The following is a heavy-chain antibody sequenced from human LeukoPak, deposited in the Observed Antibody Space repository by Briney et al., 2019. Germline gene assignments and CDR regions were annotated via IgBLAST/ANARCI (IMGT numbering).Heavy chain of an antibody. Sequence: SETLSLTCAVYGGSFSGYYWSWIRQPPGKGLEWIGEINHSGSTNDNPSLKSRVTISVDTSKNQFSLKLSSVTAADTAVYYCARTPYLYDYVWGRHDYWGQGTLVTVSS. J-gene: IGHJ4*02. V-gene: IGHV4-34*01. CDR1: GGSFSGYY. D-gene: IGHD3-16*01. CDR2: INHSGST. CDR3: ARTPYLYDYVWGRHDY.